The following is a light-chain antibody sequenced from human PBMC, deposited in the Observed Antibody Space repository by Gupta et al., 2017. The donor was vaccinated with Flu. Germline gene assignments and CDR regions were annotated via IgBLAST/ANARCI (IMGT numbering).Light chain of an antibody. J-gene: IGLJ1*01. CDR1: RSNIGTVYD. Sequence: QSVLTQPPSVSGAPGQRVTISCTGSRSNIGTVYDVHWYQQLPGTAPKLLIYGNNNRPSGVPDRFSGSKSGTSASLAITGLQAEDEADYYCQSYDSSLIGYVFGTGTKVTVL. CDR3: QSYDSSLIGYV. V-gene: IGLV1-40*01. CDR2: GNN.